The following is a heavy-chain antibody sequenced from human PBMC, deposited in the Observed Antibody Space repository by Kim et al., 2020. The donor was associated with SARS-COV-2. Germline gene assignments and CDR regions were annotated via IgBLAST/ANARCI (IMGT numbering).Heavy chain of an antibody. Sequence: SVKVSCKASGGTFSSYAISWVRQAPGQGLEWMGRIIPILGIANYAQKFQGRVTITADKSTSTAYMELSSLRSEDTAVYYCARGGTVTGTPYYFDYWGQGTLVTVSS. J-gene: IGHJ4*02. V-gene: IGHV1-69*04. D-gene: IGHD1-7*01. CDR1: GGTFSSYA. CDR3: ARGGTVTGTPYYFDY. CDR2: IIPILGIA.